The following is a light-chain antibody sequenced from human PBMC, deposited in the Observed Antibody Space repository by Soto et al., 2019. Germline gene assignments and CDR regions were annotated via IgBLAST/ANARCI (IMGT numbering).Light chain of an antibody. CDR2: SAS. J-gene: IGKJ3*01. CDR1: QSVHYSN. Sequence: EIVLTQAPDTLSLSPRERVTLSCRASQSVHYSNLAWYQQRPGQSPRLLIYSASIRATAIQDRFSGSGSGTDFTPTLYSREREDCGVFYCQHHGRSLFAFGPGTKVD. CDR3: QHHGRSLFA. V-gene: IGKV3-20*01.